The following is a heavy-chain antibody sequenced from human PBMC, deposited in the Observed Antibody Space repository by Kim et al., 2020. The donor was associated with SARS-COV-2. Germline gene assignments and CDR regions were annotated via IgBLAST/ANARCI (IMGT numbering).Heavy chain of an antibody. V-gene: IGHV4-31*02. Sequence: CNPYLKSRVTITVDTSKTQWSLKLSSVTAADTAVYYCAREDNYYYDMDVRGKGTTVTVSS. J-gene: IGHJ6*03. CDR3: AREDNYYYDMDV.